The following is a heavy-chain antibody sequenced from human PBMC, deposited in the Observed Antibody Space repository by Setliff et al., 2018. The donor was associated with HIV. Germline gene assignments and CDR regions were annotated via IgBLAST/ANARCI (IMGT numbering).Heavy chain of an antibody. CDR3: ARTYYYDASGYYRPFDI. CDR2: IWYDGSYK. V-gene: IGHV3-33*01. CDR1: GFTFSSYG. J-gene: IGHJ3*02. Sequence: GGSLRLSCAASGFTFSSYGMHWVRQAPGKGLEWVAFIWYDGSYKYYADSVKGRFTISRDNARNLVYLQMSSLRAEDTAAYYCARTYYYDASGYYRPFDIWGQGTMVTVSS. D-gene: IGHD3-22*01.